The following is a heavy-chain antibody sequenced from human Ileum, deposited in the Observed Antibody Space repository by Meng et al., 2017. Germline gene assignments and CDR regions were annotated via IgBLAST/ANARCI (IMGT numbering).Heavy chain of an antibody. V-gene: IGHV3-23*01. CDR1: GFSFSSNN. D-gene: IGHD1-1*01. CDR2: IRGSGSDT. J-gene: IGHJ4*02. CDR3: AKAALNTNSLFDY. Sequence: GESLKISCAASGFSFSSNNVKRVRQGPGKGLEWVSGIRGSGSDTFYTDSVKGRFTISRDNSKNTLFLQMNSLRVEDTAVYYCAKAALNTNSLFDYWGQGTLVTVSS.